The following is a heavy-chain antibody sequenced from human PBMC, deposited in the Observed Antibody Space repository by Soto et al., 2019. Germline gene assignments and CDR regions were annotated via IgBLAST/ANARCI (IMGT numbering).Heavy chain of an antibody. CDR2: INAGNGNT. D-gene: IGHD6-13*01. CDR3: ARDLGYSSRWSLHIY. Sequence: ASVKVSCKASGYTFTSYAMHWVRQAPGQRLEWMGWINAGNGNTKYSQKFQGRVTITRDTSASTAYMELSSLRSEDTAVYYCARDLGYSSRWSLHIYWGQGTLVTVAS. V-gene: IGHV1-3*01. CDR1: GYTFTSYA. J-gene: IGHJ4*02.